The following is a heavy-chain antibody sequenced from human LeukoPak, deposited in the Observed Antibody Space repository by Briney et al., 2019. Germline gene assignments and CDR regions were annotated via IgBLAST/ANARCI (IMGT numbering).Heavy chain of an antibody. CDR3: ARDLAPSIAARFYYGMDV. D-gene: IGHD6-6*01. J-gene: IGHJ6*02. Sequence: GASVKVSCKASGYTFTSYYMHWVRQAPGQGLEWMGIINPSGGSTSYAQKFQGRVTMTRDTSTSTVYMEPSSLRSEDTAVYYCARDLAPSIAARFYYGMDVWGQGTTVTVSS. V-gene: IGHV1-46*01. CDR2: INPSGGST. CDR1: GYTFTSYY.